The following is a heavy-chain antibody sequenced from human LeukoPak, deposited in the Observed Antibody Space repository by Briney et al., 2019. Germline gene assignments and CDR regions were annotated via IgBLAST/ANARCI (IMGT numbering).Heavy chain of an antibody. CDR2: INHSGST. J-gene: IGHJ3*02. V-gene: IGHV4-34*01. Sequence: SETLSLTCAVYGGSFSGYYWGWIRQPPGKGLEWIGEINHSGSTNYNPSLKSRVTISVDTSKNQFSLKLSSVTAADTAVYYCAYFQNDAFDIWGQGTMVTVSS. CDR3: AYFQNDAFDI. CDR1: GGSFSGYY. D-gene: IGHD2/OR15-2a*01.